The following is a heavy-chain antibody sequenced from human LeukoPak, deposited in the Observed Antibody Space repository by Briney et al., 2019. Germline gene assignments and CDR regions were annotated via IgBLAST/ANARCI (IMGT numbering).Heavy chain of an antibody. J-gene: IGHJ4*02. V-gene: IGHV4-59*01. CDR2: IYYSGTT. CDR3: ARGVYIAAAQYGY. CDR1: GGSISSYY. Sequence: SETLSLTRTVSGGSISSYYWSWIRQPPGKGLEWIGYIYYSGTTNYNPSLKSRVTISVDTSKNQFSLKLSSVPAADTAVYYCARGVYIAAAQYGYWGQGTLVTVSS. D-gene: IGHD6-13*01.